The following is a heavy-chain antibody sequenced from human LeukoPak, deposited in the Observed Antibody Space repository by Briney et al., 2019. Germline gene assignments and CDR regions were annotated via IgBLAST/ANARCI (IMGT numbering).Heavy chain of an antibody. Sequence: PSETLSLTCAVYGGSFNGYYWSWIRQPPGKGLEWIGEINHSGSTNYNPSLKSRVTISVDTSKNQFSLKLSSVTAADTAVYYCARVLDSSGYYYGFDPWGQGTLVTVSS. V-gene: IGHV4-34*01. D-gene: IGHD3-22*01. CDR2: INHSGST. J-gene: IGHJ5*02. CDR1: GGSFNGYY. CDR3: ARVLDSSGYYYGFDP.